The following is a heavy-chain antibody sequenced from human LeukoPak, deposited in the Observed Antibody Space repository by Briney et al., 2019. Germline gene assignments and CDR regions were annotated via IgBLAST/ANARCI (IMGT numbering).Heavy chain of an antibody. V-gene: IGHV3-23*01. CDR3: AKVNYYDSSDHTPGYSWFDP. Sequence: GGSLRLSCAASGFTFSSYAMSWVRQAPGKGLEWVSAISGSGGSTYYADSVKGRFTISRDNSKNTLYLQMNSLRAEDTAVYYCAKVNYYDSSDHTPGYSWFDPWGQGTLVTVSS. D-gene: IGHD3-22*01. CDR2: ISGSGGST. CDR1: GFTFSSYA. J-gene: IGHJ5*02.